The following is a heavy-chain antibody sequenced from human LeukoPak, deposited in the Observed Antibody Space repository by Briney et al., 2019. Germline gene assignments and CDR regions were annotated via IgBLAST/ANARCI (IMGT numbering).Heavy chain of an antibody. J-gene: IGHJ4*02. CDR1: GGTFSSYA. Sequence: SVKVSCKASGGTFSSYAISWVRQAPGQGLEWMGGIIPIFGTANYAQKFQGRVTITADESTSTAYMELSSLRSEDTAVYYCASQYHYGSGSYYHFDYWGQGTLVTVSS. CDR3: ASQYHYGSGSYYHFDY. D-gene: IGHD3-10*01. V-gene: IGHV1-69*01. CDR2: IIPIFGTA.